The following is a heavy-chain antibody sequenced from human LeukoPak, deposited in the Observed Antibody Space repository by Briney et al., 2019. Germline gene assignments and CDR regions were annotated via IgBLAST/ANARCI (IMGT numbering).Heavy chain of an antibody. V-gene: IGHV3-23*01. CDR1: GFTFSSYG. CDR2: ISGSGSST. Sequence: GGSLRLSCEASGFTFSSYGMSWVRQAPGKGLESVSYISGSGSSTSYADSVKGRFTISRDNSKNTLYLQMISLRPEDTAVYYCAPSGSAFDYWGQGTLVTVSS. D-gene: IGHD3-10*01. CDR3: APSGSAFDY. J-gene: IGHJ4*02.